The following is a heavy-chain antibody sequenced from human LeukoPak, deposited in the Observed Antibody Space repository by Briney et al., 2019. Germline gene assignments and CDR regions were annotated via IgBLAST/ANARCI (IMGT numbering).Heavy chain of an antibody. CDR2: ISSSSGYI. Sequence: GGSLRLSCAASGFTFSSYSMNWVRQAPGKGLEWVSSISSSSGYIHYADSVKGRFTISRDNAKNSLYLQMNSLRAEDTAVYYCASPSTLDYWGQGTLVTVSS. V-gene: IGHV3-21*01. CDR3: ASPSTLDY. J-gene: IGHJ4*02. D-gene: IGHD2-2*01. CDR1: GFTFSSYS.